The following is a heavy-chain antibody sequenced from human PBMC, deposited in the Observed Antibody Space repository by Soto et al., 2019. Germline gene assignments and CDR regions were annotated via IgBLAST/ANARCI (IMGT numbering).Heavy chain of an antibody. CDR1: GGTFSSYA. D-gene: IGHD3-16*01. Sequence: GASVQVSCKASGGTFSSYAISWVRQAPGQGLEWMGGIIPIFGTANYAQKFQGRVTITADKSTSTAYMELSSRRSEDTAVYYCARGDMITFGGAGDYYYYGMDVWGQGTTVTVSS. J-gene: IGHJ6*02. CDR2: IIPIFGTA. CDR3: ARGDMITFGGAGDYYYYGMDV. V-gene: IGHV1-69*06.